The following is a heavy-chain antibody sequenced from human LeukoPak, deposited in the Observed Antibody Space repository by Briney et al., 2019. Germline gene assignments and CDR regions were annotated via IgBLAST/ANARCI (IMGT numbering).Heavy chain of an antibody. CDR3: ARGRGRSGYGDYGGY. CDR1: GGSFSGYY. V-gene: IGHV4-34*01. D-gene: IGHD4-17*01. Sequence: PSETLSLTCAVYGGSFSGYYWSWIRQPPGKGLEWIGEINHSGSTNYNPSLKSRVTISVDTSKNQFSLKLSSVTAADTAVYYCARGRGRSGYGDYGGYWGQGTLVTVSS. J-gene: IGHJ4*02. CDR2: INHSGST.